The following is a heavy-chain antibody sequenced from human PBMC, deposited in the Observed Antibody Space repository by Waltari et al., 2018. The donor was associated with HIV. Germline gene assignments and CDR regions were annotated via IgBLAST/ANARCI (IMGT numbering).Heavy chain of an antibody. CDR3: ARVQGYSYAVNWFDP. J-gene: IGHJ5*02. Sequence: EVQLVESGGGLVQPGGSLRLSCAASGFTFSSYWLTWVRKAPGKGLVWVSRINSDGRSTSYADSVKGRFTISRDNAKNTLYLQMNSLRAEDTAVYYCARVQGYSYAVNWFDPWGQGTLVTVSS. D-gene: IGHD5-18*01. CDR1: GFTFSSYW. CDR2: INSDGRST. V-gene: IGHV3-74*01.